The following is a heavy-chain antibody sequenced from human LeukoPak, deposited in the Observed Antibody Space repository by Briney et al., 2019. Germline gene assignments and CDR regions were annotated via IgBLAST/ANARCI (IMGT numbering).Heavy chain of an antibody. D-gene: IGHD6-13*01. J-gene: IGHJ1*01. CDR3: AKGAAAGFPSAEYFQH. V-gene: IGHV3-9*01. CDR2: ISWNPGSI. CDR1: GFTFDDYA. Sequence: GGSLRLSCTASGFTFDDYALHWFRQAPGKGLEWVSGISWNPGSIGYADSVKGRFTISRDNAKNSLYLQMNSLRAEDTAVYYCAKGAAAGFPSAEYFQHWGQGTLVTVSS.